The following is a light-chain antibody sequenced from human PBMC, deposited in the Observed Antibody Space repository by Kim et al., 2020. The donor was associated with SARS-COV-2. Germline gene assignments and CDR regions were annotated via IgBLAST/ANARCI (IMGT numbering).Light chain of an antibody. V-gene: IGKV1-39*01. Sequence: DIQMTQSPSSLSASVGDRVTITCRASQSISSYLNWYQQKPGKPPKLLIYAASSLQSGVPSRFSGSGSGTDFTLTISSLQPEDFATYYCQQSYSIPYTFGQGTKLEI. CDR1: QSISSY. CDR3: QQSYSIPYT. J-gene: IGKJ2*01. CDR2: AAS.